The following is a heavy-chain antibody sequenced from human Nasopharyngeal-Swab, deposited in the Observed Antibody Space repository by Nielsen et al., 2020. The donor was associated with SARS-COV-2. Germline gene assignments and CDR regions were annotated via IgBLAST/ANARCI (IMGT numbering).Heavy chain of an antibody. Sequence: GESLKISCAASGFTFSSYGMHWVRQAPGKGLEWVAFISYDGSKKYFLDSVKGRFTISRDNAKNSLYLQMNSLRAEDTAVYYCAGGTGWVFNCWGQGTLVTVSS. CDR1: GFTFSSYG. V-gene: IGHV3-30*03. CDR2: ISYDGSKK. CDR3: AGGTGWVFNC. D-gene: IGHD2-8*02. J-gene: IGHJ4*02.